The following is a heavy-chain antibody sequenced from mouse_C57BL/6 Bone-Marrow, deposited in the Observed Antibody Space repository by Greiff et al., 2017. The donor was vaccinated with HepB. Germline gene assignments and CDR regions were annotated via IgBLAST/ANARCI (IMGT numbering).Heavy chain of an antibody. Sequence: VHLVESGPGLVQPSQSLSITCTVSGFSLTSYGVHWVRQSPGKGLEWLGVIWRGGSTDYNAAFMSRLSITKDNSKSQVFFKMNSLQADDTAIYYCAKTAGNYWYFDVWGTGTTVTVSS. V-gene: IGHV2-5*01. CDR2: IWRGGST. CDR1: GFSLTSYG. CDR3: AKTAGNYWYFDV. J-gene: IGHJ1*03. D-gene: IGHD2-1*01.